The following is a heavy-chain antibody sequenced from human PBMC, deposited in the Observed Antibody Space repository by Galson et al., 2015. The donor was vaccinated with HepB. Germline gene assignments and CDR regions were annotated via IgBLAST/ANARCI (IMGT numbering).Heavy chain of an antibody. CDR3: ARDEVVTTITTFDY. V-gene: IGHV3-7*01. Sequence: SLRLSCAASGFTFSSYWMSWVRQAPGKGLEWVANIKQDGSEKNYVDSVEGRFTISRDNAKNSLHLQMNSLRVGDTAVYYCARDEVVTTITTFDYWGQGTLVTVSS. D-gene: IGHD5-12*01. CDR1: GFTFSSYW. CDR2: IKQDGSEK. J-gene: IGHJ4*02.